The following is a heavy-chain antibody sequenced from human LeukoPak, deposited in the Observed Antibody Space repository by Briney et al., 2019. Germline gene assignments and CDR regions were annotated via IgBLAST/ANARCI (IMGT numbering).Heavy chain of an antibody. CDR1: GGTFSSYA. D-gene: IGHD2-15*01. Sequence: ASVKVSCKASGGTFSSYAISWVRQAPGQGLEWMGGIIPIFGTANYAQKFQGRVTITADESTSTAYMELSSLRSEDTAVYYCAREPFCSGGSCYPDYWGQGTLVTVSS. CDR2: IIPIFGTA. CDR3: AREPFCSGGSCYPDY. V-gene: IGHV1-69*13. J-gene: IGHJ4*02.